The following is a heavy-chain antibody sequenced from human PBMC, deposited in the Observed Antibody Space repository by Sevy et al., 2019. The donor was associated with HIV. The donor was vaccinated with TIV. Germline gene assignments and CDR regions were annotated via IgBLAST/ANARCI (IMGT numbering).Heavy chain of an antibody. Sequence: GGSLRLSCTASGFTFGDYAMSWFRQAPGKGLEWVGFVSSKAYGGPTEYAASVKGRFTISRDDSKSIAYLQMNSLKTEDTAVYYCTRGRPRTTIFGVVILDAFDIWGQGTMVTVSS. D-gene: IGHD3-3*01. CDR1: GFTFGDYA. J-gene: IGHJ3*02. CDR3: TRGRPRTTIFGVVILDAFDI. V-gene: IGHV3-49*03. CDR2: VSSKAYGGPT.